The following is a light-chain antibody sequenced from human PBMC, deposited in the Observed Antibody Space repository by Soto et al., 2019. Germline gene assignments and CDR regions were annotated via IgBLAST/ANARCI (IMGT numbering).Light chain of an antibody. Sequence: QSALTQPASVSGSPGQSITISCTGTSSDVGGFKFISWYQHHPGKAPQLIIYEVTNRPSGVSNRFSGSKSGNTASLTISGLQAEDEADYYCGPYTSSTTIVLFGGGTKLTVL. CDR2: EVT. CDR3: GPYTSSTTIVL. CDR1: SSDVGGFKF. V-gene: IGLV2-14*01. J-gene: IGLJ2*01.